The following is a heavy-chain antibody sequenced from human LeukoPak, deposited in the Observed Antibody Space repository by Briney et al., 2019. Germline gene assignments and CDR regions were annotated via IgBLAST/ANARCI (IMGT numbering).Heavy chain of an antibody. Sequence: GASVKVTCKVPGYTLTELSMHWVRQAPGKGLEWMGGFDPEDGETIYAQKFQGRVTMTEDTSTDTAYMELSSLRSEDTAVYYCATHYYDSSGYYFDYWGQGTLVTVSS. CDR3: ATHYYDSSGYYFDY. J-gene: IGHJ4*02. D-gene: IGHD3-22*01. CDR1: GYTLTELS. V-gene: IGHV1-24*01. CDR2: FDPEDGET.